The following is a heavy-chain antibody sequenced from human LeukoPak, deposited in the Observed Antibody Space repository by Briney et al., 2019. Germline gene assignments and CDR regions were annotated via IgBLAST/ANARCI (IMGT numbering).Heavy chain of an antibody. D-gene: IGHD6-19*01. J-gene: IGHJ4*02. V-gene: IGHV4-59*08. CDR3: VRLRDRSTGWPFDC. Sequence: SETLSLTCTVSGDSVRSHFWSWIRQPPGKGPEWIGFIYYGGNTNYNPSFKSRVTISLDTSQSQFSLRLSSVTAADTAVYYCVRLRDRSTGWPFDCWGQGTLVTVSS. CDR1: GDSVRSHF. CDR2: IYYGGNT.